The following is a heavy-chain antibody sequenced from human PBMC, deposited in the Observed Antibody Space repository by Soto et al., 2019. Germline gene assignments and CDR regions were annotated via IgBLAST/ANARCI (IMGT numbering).Heavy chain of an antibody. Sequence: SETLSLTCAVYGGSFSGYYWSWIRQPPGKGLEWIGEINHSGSTNYNPSLRSRVTISVDTSKNQFSLKLSSVTAADTAVYYCARARLRYFDWSPFYYGMDVWGQGTTVTVSS. J-gene: IGHJ6*02. CDR2: INHSGST. CDR1: GGSFSGYY. CDR3: ARARLRYFDWSPFYYGMDV. D-gene: IGHD3-9*01. V-gene: IGHV4-34*01.